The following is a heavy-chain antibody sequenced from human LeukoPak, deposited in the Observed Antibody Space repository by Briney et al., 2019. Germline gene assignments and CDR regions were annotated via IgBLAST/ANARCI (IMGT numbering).Heavy chain of an antibody. CDR1: GGSISSYY. D-gene: IGHD3-10*01. CDR3: ARSERRLLWFGELWAFDI. Sequence: SETLSLTCTVSGGSISSYYWSWIRQPAGKGLEWIGRIYTSGSTNYNPSLKSRVTMSVDTSKNQFSLKLSSVTAADTAVYYCARSERRLLWFGELWAFDIWGQGTMVTVSS. J-gene: IGHJ3*02. V-gene: IGHV4-4*07. CDR2: IYTSGST.